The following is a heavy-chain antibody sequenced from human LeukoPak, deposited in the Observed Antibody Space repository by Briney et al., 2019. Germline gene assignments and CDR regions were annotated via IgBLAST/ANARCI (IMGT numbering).Heavy chain of an antibody. CDR3: ARQLYSSGWYAFDY. D-gene: IGHD6-19*01. V-gene: IGHV4-59*08. Sequence: SSETLSLTCTVSGGSLSSYYWSWIPQPPGKGLEWIGYIYYSGSTNYNPSLKSRVTISVVTCKNQFSLKMSSVTAADTGVYYCARQLYSSGWYAFDYRGQGTLVTVSS. J-gene: IGHJ4*02. CDR2: IYYSGST. CDR1: GGSLSSYY.